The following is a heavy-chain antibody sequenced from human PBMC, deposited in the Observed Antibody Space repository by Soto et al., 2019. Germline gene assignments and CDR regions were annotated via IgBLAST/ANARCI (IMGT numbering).Heavy chain of an antibody. J-gene: IGHJ6*03. CDR3: ARGSRYCSSTSCYIGYYYYMDV. CDR1: GGSISSGGYY. Sequence: PSETLSLTCTVSGGSISSGGYYWSWIRHHPGKGLEWIGYIYYSGSTYYNPSLKSRVTISVDTSKNQFSLKLSSVTAADTAVYYCARGSRYCSSTSCYIGYYYYMDVWGKGTTVTVSS. D-gene: IGHD2-2*02. CDR2: IYYSGST. V-gene: IGHV4-31*02.